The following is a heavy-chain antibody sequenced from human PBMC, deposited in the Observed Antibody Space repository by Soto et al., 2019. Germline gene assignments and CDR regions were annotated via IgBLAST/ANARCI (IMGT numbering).Heavy chain of an antibody. CDR1: GFTFSTYA. Sequence: GGSLRLSCAASGFTFSTYAMSWVRQAPGTGLEWVSGISGSGINTYYADSVKGRFTISRDNSKNVLFLQMNSLRAEDTAVYYCAKDHSVYSGYDFYYGMDVWGQGTTVTVSS. CDR3: AKDHSVYSGYDFYYGMDV. CDR2: ISGSGINT. D-gene: IGHD5-12*01. J-gene: IGHJ6*02. V-gene: IGHV3-23*01.